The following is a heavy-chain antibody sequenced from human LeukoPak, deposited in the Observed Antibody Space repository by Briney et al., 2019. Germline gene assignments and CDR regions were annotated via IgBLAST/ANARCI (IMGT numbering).Heavy chain of an antibody. CDR1: GYTFTSYD. CDR2: INPNSGGT. D-gene: IGHD5-24*01. CDR3: ARGGLEMATITGY. Sequence: ASVKVSCKASGYTFTSYDINWVRQAPGQGLEWMGWINPNSGGTNYAQKFQGRVTMTRDTSISTAYMELSRLRSDDTAVYYCARGGLEMATITGYWGQGTLVTVSS. V-gene: IGHV1-2*02. J-gene: IGHJ4*02.